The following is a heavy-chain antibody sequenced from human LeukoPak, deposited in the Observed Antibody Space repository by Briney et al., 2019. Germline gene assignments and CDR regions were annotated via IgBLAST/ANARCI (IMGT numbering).Heavy chain of an antibody. Sequence: GGSLRLSCAASGFTFDDYAMHWVRHAPGKGLEWVSLISWDGGSTYYADSVKGRFTISRDNSKNSLCLQMNSLRAEDTALYYCAKDGQAGNFYYYYYMDVWGKGTTVTVSS. CDR1: GFTFDDYA. CDR3: AKDGQAGNFYYYYYMDV. V-gene: IGHV3-43D*03. CDR2: ISWDGGST. J-gene: IGHJ6*03.